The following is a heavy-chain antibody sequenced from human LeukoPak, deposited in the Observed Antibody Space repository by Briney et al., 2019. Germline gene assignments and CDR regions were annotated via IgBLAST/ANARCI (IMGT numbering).Heavy chain of an antibody. J-gene: IGHJ2*01. CDR1: GGSISSSNW. V-gene: IGHV4-4*02. D-gene: IGHD2-2*01. CDR3: ARDRGYCSSTSCYSGYFDL. CDR2: IYHSGST. Sequence: SGTLSLTCAVSGGSISSSNWWSWVRQPPGKGLEWIGEIYHSGSTNYNPSLKSRVTISVDKSKNQFSLKLSSVTAADTAVYYCARDRGYCSSTSCYSGYFDLWGRGTLVTASS.